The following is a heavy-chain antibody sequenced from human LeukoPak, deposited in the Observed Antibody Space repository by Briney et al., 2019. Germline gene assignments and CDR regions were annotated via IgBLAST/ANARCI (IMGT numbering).Heavy chain of an antibody. J-gene: IGHJ5*02. CDR2: IYYTGST. D-gene: IGHD1-1*01. Sequence: SETLSLTCSVSGASISGGTYYWGWIRQPPGKGLEWIGSIYYTGSTYDNPSPKSRVTISVDTSKNQFSLKLSSVTAADTAVYYCASIQLFPRNWFDPWGQGTLVTVSS. V-gene: IGHV4-39*07. CDR1: GASISGGTYY. CDR3: ASIQLFPRNWFDP.